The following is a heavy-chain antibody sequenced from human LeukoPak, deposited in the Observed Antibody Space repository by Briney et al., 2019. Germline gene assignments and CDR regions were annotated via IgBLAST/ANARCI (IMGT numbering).Heavy chain of an antibody. D-gene: IGHD3-10*01. J-gene: IGHJ5*02. CDR1: GFSLSTSGVG. V-gene: IGHV2-5*02. Sequence: SGPTLVNPTQTLTLTCIFSGFSLSTSGVGVGWIRQPPGKALEWLALIYWDDDKRYSPSLKSRLTITKDTSKNQVVLTMTNMDPVDTATYYCAHNSGWFGELRDNWFDPWGQGTLVTVSS. CDR3: AHNSGWFGELRDNWFDP. CDR2: IYWDDDK.